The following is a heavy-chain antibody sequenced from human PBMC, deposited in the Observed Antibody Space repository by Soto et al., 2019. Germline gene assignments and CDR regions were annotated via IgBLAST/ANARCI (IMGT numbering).Heavy chain of an antibody. J-gene: IGHJ5*02. CDR1: GGSISSYY. Sequence: SETLSLTCTVSGGSISSYYWSWIRQPPGKGLEWIGYIYYSGSTNYNPSLKSRVTISVDTSKNQFSLKLSSVTAADTAVYYCARCSGGSCYSSWFDPWGQGTLVTVS. CDR3: ARCSGGSCYSSWFDP. V-gene: IGHV4-59*08. D-gene: IGHD2-15*01. CDR2: IYYSGST.